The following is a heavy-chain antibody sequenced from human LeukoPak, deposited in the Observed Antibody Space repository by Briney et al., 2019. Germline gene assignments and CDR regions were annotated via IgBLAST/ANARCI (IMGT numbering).Heavy chain of an antibody. CDR1: GFTFSNAW. V-gene: IGHV3-15*01. CDR2: IKSKTDGGTT. CDR3: TTFRGIAVAGNDY. D-gene: IGHD6-19*01. Sequence: GGSLRLSCAASGFTFSNAWMSWVRQAPGKGLEWVGRIKSKTDGGTTDYAAPVKGRFTISRDDSKNTLYLQMNSLKTEDTAVYYCTTFRGIAVAGNDYWGQGTLVTVSS. J-gene: IGHJ4*02.